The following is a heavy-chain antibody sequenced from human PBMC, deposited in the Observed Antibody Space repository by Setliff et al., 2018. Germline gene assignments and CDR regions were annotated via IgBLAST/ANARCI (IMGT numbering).Heavy chain of an antibody. Sequence: PSETLSLTCSVSGASINRDYWSWIRQSPGKGLEWIGYIDTSGSTDYNPSLKSRVTISVDTSKNQLSLKLSSVTAADTAVYYCAKVPITKVYFYMDVWGKGTTGTVSS. CDR1: GASINRDY. CDR3: AKVPITKVYFYMDV. J-gene: IGHJ6*03. V-gene: IGHV4-4*08. D-gene: IGHD3-10*01. CDR2: IDTSGST.